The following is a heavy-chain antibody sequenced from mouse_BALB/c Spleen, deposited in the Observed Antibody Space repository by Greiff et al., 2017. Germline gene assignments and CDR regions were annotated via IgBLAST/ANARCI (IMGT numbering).Heavy chain of an antibody. CDR1: GYTFTSYY. CDR2: INPSNGGT. J-gene: IGHJ3*01. Sequence: ESGAELVKPGASVKLSCKASGYTFTSYYMYWVKQRPGQGLEWIGEINPSNGGTNFNEKFKSKATLTVDKSSSTAYMQLSSLTSEDSAVYYCTRWTFAYWGQGTLVTVSA. CDR3: TRWTFAY. V-gene: IGHV1S81*02.